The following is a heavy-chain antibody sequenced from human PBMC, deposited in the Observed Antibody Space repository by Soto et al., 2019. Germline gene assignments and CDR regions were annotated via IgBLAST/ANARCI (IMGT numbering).Heavy chain of an antibody. CDR1: GGSISSYY. Sequence: SETLSLTCTVSGGSISSYYWSWIRQPPGKGLEWIGYIYYSGSTNYNPSLKSRVTISVDTSKNQFSLKLSSVTAADTAVYYCARGSSGYYVDWFDPWGQGTLVTVSS. V-gene: IGHV4-59*01. D-gene: IGHD3-22*01. J-gene: IGHJ5*02. CDR2: IYYSGST. CDR3: ARGSSGYYVDWFDP.